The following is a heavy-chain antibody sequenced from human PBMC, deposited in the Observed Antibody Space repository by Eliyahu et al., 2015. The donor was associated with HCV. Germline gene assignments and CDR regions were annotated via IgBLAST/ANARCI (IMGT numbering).Heavy chain of an antibody. V-gene: IGHV3-23*01. Sequence: EVQLLESGGGLVQPGGSLRLSCAASGFTFSNYAXXWVRQAPGKGLEWVSVISSSGSTTYYADSVRGRFTISRDNSKNTLYLQMDSLRGEDTALYYCADTKYCSGSDCSLATGGYFDYWGQGTLVTVSS. D-gene: IGHD2-15*01. CDR2: ISSSGSTT. CDR1: GFTFSNYA. CDR3: ADTKYCSGSDCSLATGGYFDY. J-gene: IGHJ4*02.